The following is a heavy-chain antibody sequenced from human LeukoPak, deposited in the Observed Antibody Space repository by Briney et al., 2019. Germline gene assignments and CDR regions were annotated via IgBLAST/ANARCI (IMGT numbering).Heavy chain of an antibody. V-gene: IGHV1-46*01. J-gene: IGHJ4*02. D-gene: IGHD1-7*01. CDR2: INPRGGST. CDR1: GYTFTTYY. CDR3: ARGGEPGNYPFDF. Sequence: ASVKVSCKASGYTFTTYYMHWVRQAPGQGLEWVGIINPRGGSTTYAQKFQGRVTMTRDTSTGTVYMELSSLKSDDTAVYYCARGGEPGNYPFDFWGQGTLVTVSS.